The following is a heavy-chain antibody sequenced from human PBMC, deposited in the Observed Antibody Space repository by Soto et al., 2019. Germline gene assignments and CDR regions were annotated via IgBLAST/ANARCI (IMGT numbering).Heavy chain of an antibody. V-gene: IGHV3-30*18. J-gene: IGHJ4*02. D-gene: IGHD3-22*01. CDR3: AKDNYYDSSGHLEA. CDR2: ISYDGSNK. Sequence: QVQLVESGGGVVQPGRSLRLSCAASGFTLSGYGMHWVRQAPGKGLEWVAVISYDGSNKYYADSVKGRFTISRDNSKNTLYLQMNSLRAEDTAVYYCAKDNYYDSSGHLEAWGQGTLVTVSS. CDR1: GFTLSGYG.